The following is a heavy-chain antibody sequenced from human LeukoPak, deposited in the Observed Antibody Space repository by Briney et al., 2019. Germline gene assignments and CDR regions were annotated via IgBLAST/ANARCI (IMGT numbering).Heavy chain of an antibody. Sequence: PGGSLRLSCAASGFTFSSYSMNWVRQAPGKGLEWVSYISSSSSTIYYADSVKGRFTISRDNAKNSLYLQMNSLRAEDTAVYYCARGHPADIVVVVAATRGGYYYYMDVWGKGTTVTVSS. CDR2: ISSSSSTI. D-gene: IGHD2-15*01. CDR3: ARGHPADIVVVVAATRGGYYYYMDV. CDR1: GFTFSSYS. J-gene: IGHJ6*03. V-gene: IGHV3-48*01.